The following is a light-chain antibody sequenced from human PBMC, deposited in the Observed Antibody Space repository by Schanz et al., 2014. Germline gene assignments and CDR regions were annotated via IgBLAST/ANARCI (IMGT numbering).Light chain of an antibody. CDR3: QSYDSSLSGPWV. J-gene: IGLJ1*01. CDR1: MIDVAGHYY. Sequence: QSALTQPRSVSGSRGQSVTISCTGTMIDVAGHYYVSWYQHPPGKVPKVLIFEVNRRPAGVPDRFSGSKSGNTASLAITGLQAEDEADYYCQSYDSSLSGPWVFGTGTKLTVL. CDR2: EVN. V-gene: IGLV2-11*01.